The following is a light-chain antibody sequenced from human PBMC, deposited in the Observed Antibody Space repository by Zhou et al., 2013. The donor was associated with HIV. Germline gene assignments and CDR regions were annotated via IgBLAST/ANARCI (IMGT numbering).Light chain of an antibody. CDR2: LGS. J-gene: IGKJ1*01. CDR1: QSLLHSNGYNY. Sequence: DIVMTQSPLSLPVTPGEPASISCRSSQSLLHSNGYNYLDWYLQKPGQSPQLLIYLGSNRASGVPDRFSGSGSGTDFTLKISRVEAEDVGVYYCMQALQIPPAFGQGPRWK. CDR3: MQALQIPPA. V-gene: IGKV2-28*01.